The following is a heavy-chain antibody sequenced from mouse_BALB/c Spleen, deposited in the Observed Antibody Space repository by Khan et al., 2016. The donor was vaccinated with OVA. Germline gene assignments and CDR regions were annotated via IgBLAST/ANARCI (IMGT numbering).Heavy chain of an antibody. CDR2: IWSDGST. CDR3: ARQPYYHYNVMDY. Sequence: QVQLKESGPGLVAPSQSLSITCTISGFSLTNYGVHWVRQPPGKGLAWLAVIWSDGSTTYNSALKSRLTITKDNSKSQVFLKMNSLQTDDTAIYFCARQPYYHYNVMDYGGQGTSVTVSS. CDR1: GFSLTNYG. V-gene: IGHV2-6-1*01. D-gene: IGHD2-10*01. J-gene: IGHJ4*01.